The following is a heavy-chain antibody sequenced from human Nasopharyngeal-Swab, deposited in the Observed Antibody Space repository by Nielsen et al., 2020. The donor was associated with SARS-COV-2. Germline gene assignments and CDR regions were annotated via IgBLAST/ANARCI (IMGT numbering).Heavy chain of an antibody. Sequence: LKISCAASGFSFSSHWMTWVRQAPGKGLEWVASLNQDGSETYYVDSVKGRLTISRDNGKNSVYLQMNRLRVEETAVYYCARGHYAMDVWGQGITVTVSS. V-gene: IGHV3-7*04. CDR2: LNQDGSET. CDR1: GFSFSSHW. J-gene: IGHJ6*02. CDR3: ARGHYAMDV.